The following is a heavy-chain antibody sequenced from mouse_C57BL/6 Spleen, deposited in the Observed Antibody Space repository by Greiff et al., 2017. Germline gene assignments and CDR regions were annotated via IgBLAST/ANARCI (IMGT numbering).Heavy chain of an antibody. V-gene: IGHV1-55*01. CDR3: ARGHIPYGRAMDY. D-gene: IGHD1-1*01. CDR2: IYPGSGST. J-gene: IGHJ4*01. Sequence: QVQLKQPGAELVKPGASVKMSCKASGYTFTSYWITWVKQRPGQGLEWIGDIYPGSGSTNYNEKFKSKATLTVDTSSSPAYMQLSSLTSEDSAVYYCARGHIPYGRAMDYWGQGTSVTVSS. CDR1: GYTFTSYW.